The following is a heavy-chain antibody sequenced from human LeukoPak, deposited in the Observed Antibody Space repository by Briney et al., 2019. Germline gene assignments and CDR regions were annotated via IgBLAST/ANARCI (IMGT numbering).Heavy chain of an antibody. Sequence: EINHSVITNYNPSLKSRVPISVDTSKNQFSLKLSSVTAADTVVYYCARRATVTTNNWFDPWGQGTLVTVSS. J-gene: IGHJ5*02. D-gene: IGHD4-17*01. V-gene: IGHV4-34*01. CDR2: INHSVIT. CDR3: ARRATVTTNNWFDP.